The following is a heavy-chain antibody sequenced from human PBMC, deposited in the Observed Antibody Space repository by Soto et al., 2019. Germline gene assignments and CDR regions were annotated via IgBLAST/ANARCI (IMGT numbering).Heavy chain of an antibody. CDR3: ARGAPYGSGYTHFDY. CDR2: IYYSGST. D-gene: IGHD3-10*01. CDR1: GGSISSGGYY. V-gene: IGHV4-31*03. J-gene: IGHJ4*02. Sequence: SETLSLTCTVSGGSISSGGYYWSWIRQHPGKGLEWIGYIYYSGSTYYNPSLKSRVTISVDTSKNQFSLKLSSVTAADTAVYYCARGAPYGSGYTHFDYWGQGTLVTVSS.